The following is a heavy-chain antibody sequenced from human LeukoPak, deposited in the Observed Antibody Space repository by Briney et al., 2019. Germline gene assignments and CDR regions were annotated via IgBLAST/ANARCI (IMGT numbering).Heavy chain of an antibody. Sequence: GEINHSGSTNYNPSLKSRVTISVDTSKNQFSLKLSSVTAADTAVYYCASQYSSSLGGPDYWGQGTLVTVSS. D-gene: IGHD6-13*01. J-gene: IGHJ4*02. CDR3: ASQYSSSLGGPDY. CDR2: INHSGST. V-gene: IGHV4-34*01.